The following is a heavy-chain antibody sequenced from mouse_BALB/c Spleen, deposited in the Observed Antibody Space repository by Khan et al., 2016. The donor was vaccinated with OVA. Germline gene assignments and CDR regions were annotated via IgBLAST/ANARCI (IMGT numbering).Heavy chain of an antibody. CDR2: IWGDGNT. CDR3: DRYAAMDY. CDR1: GFSLTGYG. V-gene: IGHV2-6-7*01. J-gene: IGHJ4*01. Sequence: QVQLKQSGPGLVAPSQSLSITCTVSGFSLTGYGVNWVRQPPGKGLEWLGMIWGDGNTDYNSALKSRLSISKDNSKSQVFLKLNSLQTDDTARYYCDRYAAMDYWGQGTSVTVSS. D-gene: IGHD2-14*01.